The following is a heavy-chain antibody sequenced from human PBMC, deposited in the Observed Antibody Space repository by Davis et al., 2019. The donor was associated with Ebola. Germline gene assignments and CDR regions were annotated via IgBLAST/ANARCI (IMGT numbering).Heavy chain of an antibody. V-gene: IGHV3-53*01. Sequence: PGGSLRLSCVVSWFTVSSNYMSWVRQAPGKGLEWVSVINRGGSTNYADSVKGRFTISRDNSKNTLYLQLSSLSAEDTAMYYCARGETDFDYWGQGTLVTVSS. CDR2: INRGGST. J-gene: IGHJ4*02. CDR3: ARGETDFDY. CDR1: WFTVSSNY.